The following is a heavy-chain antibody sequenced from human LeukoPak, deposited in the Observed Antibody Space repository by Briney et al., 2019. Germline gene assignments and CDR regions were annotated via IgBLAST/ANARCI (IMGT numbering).Heavy chain of an antibody. CDR1: GGSISSSPYY. J-gene: IGHJ4*02. Sequence: SETLSLTCTVSGGSISSSPYYRGWIRQPPGKGLEWIGTFYYSGSTYYNPSLKSRVTIPVDTSKNQFSLKLSSVTAADTAVYYCARFPLTHYDSSGYYPYWGQGTLVTVSS. V-gene: IGHV4-39*01. CDR3: ARFPLTHYDSSGYYPY. D-gene: IGHD3-22*01. CDR2: FYYSGST.